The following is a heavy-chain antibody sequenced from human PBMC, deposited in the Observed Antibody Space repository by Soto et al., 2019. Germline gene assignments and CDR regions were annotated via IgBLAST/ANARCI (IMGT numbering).Heavy chain of an antibody. Sequence: GGSLSLSCAGSGFTFSSYAMSWVRQAPGKGLEWVSNLTGSSVVTYYADSVKGRFAISRDNSRNTLSLQMNSLTAEDTAVYYCAKGGATYGLLTHDYWGQGTRVTVS. CDR2: LTGSSVVT. D-gene: IGHD3-9*01. J-gene: IGHJ4*02. CDR3: AKGGATYGLLTHDY. CDR1: GFTFSSYA. V-gene: IGHV3-23*01.